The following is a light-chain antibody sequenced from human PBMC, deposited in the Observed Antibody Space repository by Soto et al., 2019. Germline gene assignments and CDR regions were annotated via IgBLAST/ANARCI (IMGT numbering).Light chain of an antibody. CDR2: AAS. Sequence: DIQMTQSPSSLSASVGDRVTITCRASQSISSYLNWYQQKPGKAPKLLIYAASSLQSGVPSRFSGSGSGTDFTLTISSXQPEDFATYYCQQGYSTLLTFGGGTKVDIK. CDR1: QSISSY. J-gene: IGKJ4*01. CDR3: QQGYSTLLT. V-gene: IGKV1-39*01.